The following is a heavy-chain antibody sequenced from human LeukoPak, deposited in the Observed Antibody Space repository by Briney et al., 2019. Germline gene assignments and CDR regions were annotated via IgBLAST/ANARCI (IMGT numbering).Heavy chain of an antibody. Sequence: PSETLSLTCTVSGVSISSYYWSWIRQPPGKGLEWIGYIYYSGSTNYNPSLQSRVTISVDTSNNQFSLKLSSVTAADTAVYYCARQNSGWYWFDPWGQGTLVTVSS. D-gene: IGHD6-19*01. CDR3: ARQNSGWYWFDP. CDR1: GVSISSYY. V-gene: IGHV4-59*08. J-gene: IGHJ5*02. CDR2: IYYSGST.